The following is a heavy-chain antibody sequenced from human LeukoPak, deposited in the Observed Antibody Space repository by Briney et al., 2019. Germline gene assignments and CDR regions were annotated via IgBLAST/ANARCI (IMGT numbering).Heavy chain of an antibody. V-gene: IGHV1-2*02. J-gene: IGHJ4*02. CDR1: GYTFTGYY. CDR2: INPNSGGT. Sequence: ASVKVSCKASGYTFTGYYMHWVRQAPGQGLEWMGWINPNSGGTNYAQKFQGRVTMTRDTSISTAYMELSRLRSDDMAVYYCAMATYDSSGYYMYWGQGTLVTVSS. CDR3: AMATYDSSGYYMY. D-gene: IGHD3-22*01.